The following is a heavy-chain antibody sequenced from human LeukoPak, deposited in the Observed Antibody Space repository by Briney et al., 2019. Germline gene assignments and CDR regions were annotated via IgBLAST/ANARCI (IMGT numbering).Heavy chain of an antibody. V-gene: IGHV1-69*01. D-gene: IGHD3-22*01. CDR1: GGTFSSYA. Sequence: SVKVSCKASGGTFSSYAISWVRQAPGQGLEWMGGIIPIFGTANYAQKFQGRVTITADESTSTAYMELSSLRSGDTAVYYCARYRRYYYDSSGYYDNWFDPWGQGTLVTVSS. CDR3: ARYRRYYYDSSGYYDNWFDP. CDR2: IIPIFGTA. J-gene: IGHJ5*02.